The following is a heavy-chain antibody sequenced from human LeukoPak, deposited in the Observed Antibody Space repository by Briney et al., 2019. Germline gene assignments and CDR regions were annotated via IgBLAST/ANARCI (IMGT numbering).Heavy chain of an antibody. CDR1: GGSISSYY. J-gene: IGHJ4*02. CDR2: IYHSGST. Sequence: SETLSLTCTVSGGSISSYYWSWIRQPPGKGLEWIGYIYHSGSTNHNPSLKSRVTISVDTSKNQFSLKVSSVTAADTAVYYCARESRSGDGKYYLDYWGQGTLVTVFS. CDR3: ARESRSGDGKYYLDY. V-gene: IGHV4-59*01. D-gene: IGHD7-27*01.